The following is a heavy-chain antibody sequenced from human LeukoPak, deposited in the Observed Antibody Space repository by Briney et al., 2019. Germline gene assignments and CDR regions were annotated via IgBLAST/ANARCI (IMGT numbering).Heavy chain of an antibody. D-gene: IGHD2-2*01. CDR3: ARSGYCSSTSCYFWFDP. J-gene: IGHJ5*02. CDR2: IYYSGST. CDR1: GGSISSYY. Sequence: SETLSLTCTVSGGSISSYYWSWIRQPPGKGLEWIGYIYYSGSTNYNPSLESRVTISVDTSKNQFSLKLSSVTAADTAVYYCARSGYCSSTSCYFWFDPCGQGTLVTVSS. V-gene: IGHV4-59*01.